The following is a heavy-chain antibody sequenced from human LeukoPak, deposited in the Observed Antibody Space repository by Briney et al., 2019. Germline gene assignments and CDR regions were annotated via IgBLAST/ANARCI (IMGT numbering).Heavy chain of an antibody. Sequence: ASVKVSCKASGYTFTSYGISWVRQAPGQGLEWMGWINPNSGGTNYAQKFQGRVTMTRDTSISTVYMELSRLRSDDTAVYYCARDRDIVVVVAATGGWFDPWGQGTLVTVSS. D-gene: IGHD2-15*01. V-gene: IGHV1-2*02. J-gene: IGHJ5*02. CDR1: GYTFTSYG. CDR3: ARDRDIVVVVAATGGWFDP. CDR2: INPNSGGT.